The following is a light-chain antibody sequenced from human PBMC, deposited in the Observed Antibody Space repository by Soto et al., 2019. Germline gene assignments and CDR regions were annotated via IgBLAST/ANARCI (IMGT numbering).Light chain of an antibody. Sequence: QSALTQPASVSGSPGQSITISCTGTSSDVGGYDYVSWYQHYAGKAPKLTIYNVSNRPSGVSNRFSGSKSGNTASLTISGLQPEDEADYFCSSYTNGGTVLFGGGTKLTVL. CDR2: NVS. V-gene: IGLV2-14*03. CDR3: SSYTNGGTVL. CDR1: SSDVGGYDY. J-gene: IGLJ2*01.